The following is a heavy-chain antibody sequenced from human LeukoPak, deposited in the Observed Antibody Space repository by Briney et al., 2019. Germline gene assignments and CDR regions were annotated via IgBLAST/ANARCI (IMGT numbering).Heavy chain of an antibody. CDR3: ARDPDLPYYYDSSGYQPFSDY. Sequence: GASVKVSCKASGYTFTSYYMHWVRRAPGQGLEWMGIINPSGGSPSYAQKFQGRVTMTRDTSTSTVYMELSSLRSEDTAVYYCARDPDLPYYYDSSGYQPFSDYWGQGTLVTVSS. CDR1: GYTFTSYY. D-gene: IGHD3-22*01. CDR2: INPSGGSP. J-gene: IGHJ4*02. V-gene: IGHV1-46*01.